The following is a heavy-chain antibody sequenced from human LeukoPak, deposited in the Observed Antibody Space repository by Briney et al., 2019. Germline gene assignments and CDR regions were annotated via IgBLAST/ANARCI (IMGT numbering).Heavy chain of an antibody. CDR3: AGDSPHGGYVTY. D-gene: IGHD5-12*01. CDR1: GGSISSSSYY. V-gene: IGHV4-39*07. Sequence: SETLSLTCTVSGGSISSSSYYWGWIRQPPGKGLEWIGSIYYSGSTYYNPSLKSRVTISVDTSKNQFSLKLSSVTAADTAVYYCAGDSPHGGYVTYWGQGTLVTVSS. J-gene: IGHJ4*02. CDR2: IYYSGST.